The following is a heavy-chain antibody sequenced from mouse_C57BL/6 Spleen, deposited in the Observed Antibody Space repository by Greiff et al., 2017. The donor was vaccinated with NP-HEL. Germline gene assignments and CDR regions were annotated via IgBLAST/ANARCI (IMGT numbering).Heavy chain of an antibody. CDR3: ARKNYEYDEYFDV. Sequence: QVQLQQPGAELVRPGSSVKLSCKASGYTFTSYWMDWVKQRPGQGLEWIGNIYPSDSETHYNQKFKDKATLTVDKSSSTAYMQLSSLTSEDSAVYYCARKNYEYDEYFDVWGTGTTVTVSS. J-gene: IGHJ1*03. CDR2: IYPSDSET. D-gene: IGHD2-4*01. V-gene: IGHV1-61*01. CDR1: GYTFTSYW.